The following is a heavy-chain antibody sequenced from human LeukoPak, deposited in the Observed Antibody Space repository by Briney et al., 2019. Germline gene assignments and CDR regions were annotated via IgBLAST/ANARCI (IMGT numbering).Heavy chain of an antibody. Sequence: PGGSLRLSCAASGFTFSSYAMSWVRQAPGKGLEWVSTISGTGGNTYYADSVKGRFTISRDNFKNTLYLQMNSLRAEDTAVYYCGRDYYYTSGTPNFDIWGLGTMVTVSS. CDR2: ISGTGGNT. CDR3: GRDYYYTSGTPNFDI. CDR1: GFTFSSYA. D-gene: IGHD3-10*01. J-gene: IGHJ3*02. V-gene: IGHV3-23*01.